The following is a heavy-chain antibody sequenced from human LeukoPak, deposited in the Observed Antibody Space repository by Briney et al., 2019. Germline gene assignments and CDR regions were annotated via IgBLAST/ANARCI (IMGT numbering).Heavy chain of an antibody. V-gene: IGHV3-20*04. CDR2: INWNGGST. CDR3: ARDKGIYGSGSTNFDY. J-gene: IGHJ4*02. CDR1: GFTFDDYG. Sequence: SGGSLRLSCAASGFTFDDYGMSWVRQAPGKGLEWVSGINWNGGSTGYADSVKGRSTISRDNAKNSLYLQMNSLRAEDTALYYCARDKGIYGSGSTNFDYWGQGTLVTVSS. D-gene: IGHD3-10*01.